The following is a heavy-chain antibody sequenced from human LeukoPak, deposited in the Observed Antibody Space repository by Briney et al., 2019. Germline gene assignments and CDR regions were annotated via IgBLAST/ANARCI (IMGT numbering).Heavy chain of an antibody. CDR1: GFTFSTYA. CDR3: ARGEYRVNWFDP. V-gene: IGHV3-23*01. CDR2: ISGSGVTT. J-gene: IGHJ5*02. Sequence: GGSLRLSCAASGFTFSTYAMNWVRQAPGKGLEWVSGISGSGVTTHYADSVKGRFTISRDSSKNTLYLQMNSLRAADTAVYYCARGEYRVNWFDPWGQGTLVTVSS. D-gene: IGHD2/OR15-2a*01.